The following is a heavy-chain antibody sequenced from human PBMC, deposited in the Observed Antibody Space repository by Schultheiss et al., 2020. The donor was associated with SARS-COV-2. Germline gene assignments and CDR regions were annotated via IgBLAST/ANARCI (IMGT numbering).Heavy chain of an antibody. V-gene: IGHV1-69*13. J-gene: IGHJ6*02. CDR3: AEHEYSSSSWSLYYYGMDV. D-gene: IGHD6-6*01. CDR2: IIPIFGTA. Sequence: SVKVSCKASGYTFTSYYMHWVRQAPGQGLEWMGGIIPIFGTANYAQKFQGRVTITADESTSTAYMELSSLRSEDTAVYYCAEHEYSSSSWSLYYYGMDVWGQGTTVTVSS. CDR1: GYTFTSYY.